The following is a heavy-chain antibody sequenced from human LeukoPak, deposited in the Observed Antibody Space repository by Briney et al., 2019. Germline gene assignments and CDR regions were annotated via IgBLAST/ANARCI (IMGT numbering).Heavy chain of an antibody. CDR1: GLTFSNNP. V-gene: IGHV3-23*01. J-gene: IGHJ4*02. Sequence: GGSLRLSCVGPGLTFSNNPLSWVRQAPGKGLEWVSAISGSGGNTYYADSVRGRFTISRDNSKNTLFLQMNTLRADDTAVYYCATTKQARRYFDYWGQGTLVTVSS. CDR2: ISGSGGNT. CDR3: ATTKQARRYFDY. D-gene: IGHD1-1*01.